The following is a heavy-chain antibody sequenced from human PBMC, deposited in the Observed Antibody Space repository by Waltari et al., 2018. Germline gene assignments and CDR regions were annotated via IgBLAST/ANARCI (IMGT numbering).Heavy chain of an antibody. CDR2: IYYSGST. CDR1: GGSISSSSYY. D-gene: IGHD3-22*01. Sequence: QLQLQESGPGLVKPSETLSLTCTVSGGSISSSSYYWGWIRQPPGQGLEWIGSIYYSGSTYYNPSLKSRVTISVDTSKNQFSLKLSSVTAADTAVYYCARDLLYYYDSSGYGRAFDIWGQGTMVTVSS. CDR3: ARDLLYYYDSSGYGRAFDI. V-gene: IGHV4-39*07. J-gene: IGHJ3*02.